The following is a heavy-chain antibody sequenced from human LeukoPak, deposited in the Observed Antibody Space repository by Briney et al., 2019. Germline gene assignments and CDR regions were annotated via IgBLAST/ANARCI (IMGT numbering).Heavy chain of an antibody. CDR1: GFTFSSYS. CDR2: ISSSSSYI. CDR3: ARYSFAAFDI. Sequence: PGGSLRLSCAASGFTFSSYSMNWVRQAPGKGLEWVSSISSSSSYIYYADSVKGRFTISRDNAKNSLSLQMNSLRDEDTAVYYCARYSFAAFDIWGQGTMVAVSS. J-gene: IGHJ3*02. V-gene: IGHV3-21*01. D-gene: IGHD1-26*01.